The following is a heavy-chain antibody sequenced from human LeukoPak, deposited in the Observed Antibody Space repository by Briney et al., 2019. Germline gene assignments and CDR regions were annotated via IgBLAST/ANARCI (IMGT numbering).Heavy chain of an antibody. Sequence: GGSLRLSCAASGFTFSSYSMNWVRQAPGKGLEWVSYISSSSSTIYYADSVKGRFTISRDNAKNSLYLQMNSLRAEDMAVYYCARDDYGAPEDYWGQGTLVTVSS. CDR1: GFTFSSYS. CDR3: ARDDYGAPEDY. CDR2: ISSSSSTI. J-gene: IGHJ4*02. D-gene: IGHD4-17*01. V-gene: IGHV3-48*01.